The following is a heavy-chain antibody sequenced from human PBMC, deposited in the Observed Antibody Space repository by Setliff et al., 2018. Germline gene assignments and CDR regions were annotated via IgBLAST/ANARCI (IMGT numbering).Heavy chain of an antibody. J-gene: IGHJ4*02. D-gene: IGHD6-6*01. CDR1: GESFSGYY. V-gene: IGHV4-34*01. Sequence: SETLSLTCAIYGESFSGYYWTWIRQPPGKGLEWIGEINHRGSTNYNPSLKSRATISIDTSKDQFSLKLISMSAADTAVYFCARGRNIAARLLDSWGQGALVTVSS. CDR2: INHRGST. CDR3: ARGRNIAARLLDS.